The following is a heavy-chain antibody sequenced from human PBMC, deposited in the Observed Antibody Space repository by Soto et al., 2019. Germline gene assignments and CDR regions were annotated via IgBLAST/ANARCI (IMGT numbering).Heavy chain of an antibody. J-gene: IGHJ4*02. CDR1: GFTFSSYW. D-gene: IGHD3-10*02. CDR3: ARDVRLGAMATNDY. Sequence: EVQLVESGGGLVQPGGSLRLSCAASGFTFSSYWMHWVRQAPGKGLVWVSRINSDGSSTSYAASVKGRFTISRDNAKNRLYLQMNSLRAEDTAVYYCARDVRLGAMATNDYWGQGTLVTVSS. V-gene: IGHV3-74*01. CDR2: INSDGSST.